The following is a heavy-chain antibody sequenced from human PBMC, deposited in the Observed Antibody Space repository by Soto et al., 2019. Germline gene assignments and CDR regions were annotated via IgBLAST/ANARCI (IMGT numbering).Heavy chain of an antibody. CDR1: EFTFSSSW. D-gene: IGHD1-26*01. J-gene: IGHJ4*02. CDR3: VTGWADY. Sequence: LRLSCVVSEFTFSSSWMHWVRQGPGKGLVWVSRINSDGSYTNYADSVKGRFTTSRDNAKSILYLQMNSLRAEDTALYYCVTGWADYWGQGTLVTVSS. CDR2: INSDGSYT. V-gene: IGHV3-74*01.